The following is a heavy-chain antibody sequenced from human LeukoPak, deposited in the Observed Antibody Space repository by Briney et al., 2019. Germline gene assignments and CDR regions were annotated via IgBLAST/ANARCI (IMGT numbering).Heavy chain of an antibody. CDR2: IIPIFGTA. V-gene: IGHV1-69*05. D-gene: IGHD5-18*01. CDR3: ARSPAMVPLFDY. J-gene: IGHJ4*02. Sequence: SVKVSCKASGGTFSSYAISWVRQAPGQGLEWMGRIIPIFGTANYAQKFQGRVTITTDESTSTAYMELSRLRSDDTAVYYCARSPAMVPLFDYWGQGTLVTVSS. CDR1: GGTFSSYA.